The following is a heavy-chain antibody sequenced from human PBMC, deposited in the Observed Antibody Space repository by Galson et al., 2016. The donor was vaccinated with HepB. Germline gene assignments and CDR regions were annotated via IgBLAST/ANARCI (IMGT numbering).Heavy chain of an antibody. CDR3: ARDGSGGEWLVAWGYGMDV. J-gene: IGHJ6*02. CDR2: INPSGGST. Sequence: SVKVSCKASGYTLTDYYMHWVRQAPGQGLEWMGIINPSGGSTSNAQKFQGRVTMTRDTSTSTVYMELSSLRSEDTAMYYCARDGSGGEWLVAWGYGMDVWGQGTTVTVSS. CDR1: GYTLTDYY. D-gene: IGHD6-19*01. V-gene: IGHV1-46*01.